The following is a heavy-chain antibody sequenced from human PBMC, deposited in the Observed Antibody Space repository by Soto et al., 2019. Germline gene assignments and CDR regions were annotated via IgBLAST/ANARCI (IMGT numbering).Heavy chain of an antibody. CDR3: ARGDDTGTVTKARPDY. D-gene: IGHD6-6*01. V-gene: IGHV4-31*03. Sequence: SETLSLTCTVSGGSISSGGYYWSWIRQHPGKGLEWIGYIYHSGSTYYNPSLKSRVTISVDTSKNQFSLKLSSVTAADTAVYYCARGDDTGTVTKARPDYWGQGNMVTVSS. J-gene: IGHJ4*02. CDR1: GGSISSGGYY. CDR2: IYHSGST.